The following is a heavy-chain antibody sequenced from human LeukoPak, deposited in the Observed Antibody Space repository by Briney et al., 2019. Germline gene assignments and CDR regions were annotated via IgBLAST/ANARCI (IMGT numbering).Heavy chain of an antibody. V-gene: IGHV3-30-3*01. CDR2: ISYDGSDQ. D-gene: IGHD2-21*01. Sequence: GRSLRLSCADSGFTFSRYAMHWVSQAPGNGLEWVAVISYDGSDQYYADSVKGRFTISRDNSKNTLYLQVNSLGAEDTALYYCAADIVGNLDYWGRGTLVTVSS. CDR1: GFTFSRYA. J-gene: IGHJ4*02. CDR3: AADIVGNLDY.